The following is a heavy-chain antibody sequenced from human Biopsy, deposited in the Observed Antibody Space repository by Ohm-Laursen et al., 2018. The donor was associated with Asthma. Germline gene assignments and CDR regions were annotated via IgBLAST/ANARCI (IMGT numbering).Heavy chain of an antibody. J-gene: IGHJ6*02. CDR1: GFTFSSYG. CDR2: ISYDGSNK. Sequence: SLRLSCAASGFTFSSYGMHWVRQAPGKGLEWVAVISYDGSNKYYADSVEGRFTISRDNSKNMLYLQMNSLRAEDTAVYFCARGIYDMDVRGQGTTVTVSS. V-gene: IGHV3-30*03. CDR3: ARGIYDMDV.